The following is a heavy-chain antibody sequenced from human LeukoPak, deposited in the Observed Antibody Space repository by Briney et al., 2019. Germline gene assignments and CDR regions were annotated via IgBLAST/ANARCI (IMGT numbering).Heavy chain of an antibody. CDR3: ARVDTASWLLGGPDY. CDR1: GYSISSGFY. D-gene: IGHD5-18*01. Sequence: PSETLSLTCTVSGYSISSGFYWGWIRQPPGKGLEWIGSIYHSGSTYYNPSLKSRVTISVDTSKNQFSLKLSSVTAADTAVYYCARVDTASWLLGGPDYWGQGTLVTVSS. J-gene: IGHJ4*02. CDR2: IYHSGST. V-gene: IGHV4-38-2*02.